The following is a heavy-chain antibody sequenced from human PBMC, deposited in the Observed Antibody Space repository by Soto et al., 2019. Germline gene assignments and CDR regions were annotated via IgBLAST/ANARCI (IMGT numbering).Heavy chain of an antibody. CDR2: ISDSGRYI. V-gene: IGHV3-21*01. Sequence: GGSLTLSCAASGFTFSTYVMHCVSQAPWKGLEWLSSISDSGRYIYYADSVKGRCTISRDNAKNPLFVQMNSLRGEDTAVYYCARSCLALPCSANHWLDPWARGILVKVSS. D-gene: IGHD3-3*02. CDR1: GFTFSTYV. J-gene: IGHJ5*02. CDR3: ARSCLALPCSANHWLDP.